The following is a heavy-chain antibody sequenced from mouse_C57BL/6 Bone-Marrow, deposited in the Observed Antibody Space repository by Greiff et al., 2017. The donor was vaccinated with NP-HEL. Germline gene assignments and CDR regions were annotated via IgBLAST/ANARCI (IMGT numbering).Heavy chain of an antibody. V-gene: IGHV5-6*01. Sequence: EVNLVESGGDLVKPGGSLKLSCAASGFTFSSYGMSWVRQTPDKRLEWVATISSGGSYTYYPDSVKGRFPISRDNAKNTLYLQMSSLKSEDTAMYYCAREREYDYDEDYWGQGTTLTVSS. CDR3: AREREYDYDEDY. D-gene: IGHD2-4*01. J-gene: IGHJ2*01. CDR1: GFTFSSYG. CDR2: ISSGGSYT.